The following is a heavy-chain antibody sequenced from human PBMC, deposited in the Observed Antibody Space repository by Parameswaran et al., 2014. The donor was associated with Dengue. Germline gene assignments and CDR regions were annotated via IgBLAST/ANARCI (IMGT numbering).Heavy chain of an antibody. Sequence: WVRQAPGQGLEWMGRIIPMFGTTDYAQTFQGRVTITADESTSTAYMELSNLRSEDTAVYYCARDRGTMMVTPLDYWGQGTLVTVSS. CDR2: IIPMFGTT. D-gene: IGHD4-23*01. CDR3: ARDRGTMMVTPLDY. J-gene: IGHJ4*02. V-gene: IGHV1-69*15.